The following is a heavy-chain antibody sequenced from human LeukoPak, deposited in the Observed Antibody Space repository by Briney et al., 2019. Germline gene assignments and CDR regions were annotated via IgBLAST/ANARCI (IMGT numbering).Heavy chain of an antibody. V-gene: IGHV3-74*01. J-gene: IGHJ4*02. CDR2: INTDGSIT. CDR3: VRERGETGFTDY. Sequence: GGSLRLSCAGSGFTFTNYWMHWVRQAPGKGLVWVSRINTDGSITTCADSVKGRFTISRDNAKKTLYLQMNSLRAEDTAVYYCVRERGETGFTDYWGQGTLVTVSS. D-gene: IGHD7-27*01. CDR1: GFTFTNYW.